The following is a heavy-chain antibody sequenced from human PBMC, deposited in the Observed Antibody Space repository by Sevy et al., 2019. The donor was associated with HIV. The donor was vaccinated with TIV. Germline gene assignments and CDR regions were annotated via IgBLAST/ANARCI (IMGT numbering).Heavy chain of an antibody. CDR2: IKQDGSEK. J-gene: IGHJ4*02. Sequence: GGSLRLSCAASGFTFSSYWMSWVRQAPGKGLEWVANIKQDGSEKYYVDSVKGRFTISRDNAKNSLYLQMNSLRAEDTAVYYCSRKAPYYYDSSSCLDYWGQGTLVTVSS. V-gene: IGHV3-7*01. CDR1: GFTFSSYW. CDR3: SRKAPYYYDSSSCLDY. D-gene: IGHD3-22*01.